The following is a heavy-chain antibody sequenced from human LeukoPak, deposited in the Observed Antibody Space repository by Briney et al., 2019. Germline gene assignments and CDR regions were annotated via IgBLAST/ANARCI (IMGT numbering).Heavy chain of an antibody. CDR1: GFTFSKYT. CDR3: AKFSSYCYDSESSRDY. D-gene: IGHD3-10*01. CDR2: ISGSGGSK. J-gene: IGHJ4*02. V-gene: IGHV3-23*01. Sequence: GGSLRFSCAASGFTFSKYTMNWVRQAPGKGLQWVSTISGSGGSKYYADSVKGRFTISRDNSKHTLYLQMDSLRAEDTAVYYCAKFSSYCYDSESSRDYWGQGTLVTVSS.